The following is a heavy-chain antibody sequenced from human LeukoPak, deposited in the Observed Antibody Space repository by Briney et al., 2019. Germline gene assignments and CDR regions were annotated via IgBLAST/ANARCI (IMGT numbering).Heavy chain of an antibody. CDR2: INPSSGGT. Sequence: ASVKVSCKASGYIFTGYYVHWVRQAPGQGLEWMGYINPSSGGTNYAQSFQGRVTMTRDTSISTAYMELSRLRSDDTAVYYCARDRIGVAGTGFDSWGQGTLVTVSS. CDR1: GYIFTGYY. V-gene: IGHV1-2*02. D-gene: IGHD6-19*01. CDR3: ARDRIGVAGTGFDS. J-gene: IGHJ4*02.